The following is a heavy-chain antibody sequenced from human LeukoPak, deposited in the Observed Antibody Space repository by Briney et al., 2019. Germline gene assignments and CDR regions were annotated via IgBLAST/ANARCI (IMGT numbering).Heavy chain of an antibody. J-gene: IGHJ4*02. CDR2: ISYDGSNK. CDR3: AKDAVPAALGEYFFDY. D-gene: IGHD2-2*01. CDR1: GFTFSSYA. Sequence: GGSLRLSCAASGFTFSSYAMHWVRQAPGKGLEWVAVISYDGSNKYYADSVKGRFTISRDNSKNTLYLQMNSLRDKDTAVYYCAKDAVPAALGEYFFDYWGQGTRVTVSS. V-gene: IGHV3-30-3*01.